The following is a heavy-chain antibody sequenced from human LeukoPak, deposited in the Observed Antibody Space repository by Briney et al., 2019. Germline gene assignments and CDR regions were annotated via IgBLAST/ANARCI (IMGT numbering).Heavy chain of an antibody. CDR2: IYASGST. J-gene: IGHJ4*02. D-gene: IGHD3-22*01. Sequence: PSETLSLTCTVSGGSISSGSYYWSWIRQPAGKGLEWIGRIYASGSTNYNPSLKSRVTISVDTSKNQFSLKLSSVTAADTAVYYCARDGPDSSGYLGIDYWGQGTLVTVSS. V-gene: IGHV4-61*02. CDR1: GGSISSGSYY. CDR3: ARDGPDSSGYLGIDY.